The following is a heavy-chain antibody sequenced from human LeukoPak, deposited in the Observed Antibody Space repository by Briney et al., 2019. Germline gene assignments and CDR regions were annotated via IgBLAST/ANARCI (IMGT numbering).Heavy chain of an antibody. V-gene: IGHV3-48*03. CDR3: AREINSYYYGSGSYNGDPFDY. D-gene: IGHD3-10*01. CDR1: GFTFSSYE. J-gene: IGHJ4*02. CDR2: ISSSGSTI. Sequence: GGSLRLSCAASGFTFSSYEMNWVRQAPGKGLEWVSYISSSGSTIYYADSVEGRFTISRDNAKNSLYLQMNSLRAEDTAVYYCAREINSYYYGSGSYNGDPFDYWGQGTLVTVSS.